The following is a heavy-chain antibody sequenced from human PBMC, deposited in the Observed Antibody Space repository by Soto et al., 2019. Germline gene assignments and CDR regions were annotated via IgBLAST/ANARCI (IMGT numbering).Heavy chain of an antibody. CDR2: IYYSGST. CDR1: GGSINSGDYY. D-gene: IGHD5-12*01. J-gene: IGHJ3*02. Sequence: SETLSLTCPVSGGSINSGDYYWSWIRQPPGKGLEWIGYIYYSGSTYYNPPLKSRVTISVDTSKNQFSLKLSSVTAADTAVYYCARVRAVDNAFDIWGQGTMVTVSS. V-gene: IGHV4-30-4*02. CDR3: ARVRAVDNAFDI.